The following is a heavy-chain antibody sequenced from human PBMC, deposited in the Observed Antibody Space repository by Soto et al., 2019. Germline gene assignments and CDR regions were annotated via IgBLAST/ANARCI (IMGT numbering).Heavy chain of an antibody. CDR2: IGGSGGST. Sequence: GGSLRLSCVASGFTFSSFAMSWVRQAPGKGLEWVSAIGGSGGSTYYADSVKGRFTISRDNSKNMVYLQMNSLRAEDAAVYYCARVMRDSYFDYWGQRTLVTVSS. CDR1: GFTFSSFA. J-gene: IGHJ4*02. CDR3: ARVMRDSYFDY. D-gene: IGHD2-8*01. V-gene: IGHV3-23*01.